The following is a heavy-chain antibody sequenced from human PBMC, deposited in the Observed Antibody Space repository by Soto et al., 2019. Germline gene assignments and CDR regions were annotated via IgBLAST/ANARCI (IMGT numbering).Heavy chain of an antibody. CDR3: ARLGGSYAVPHFDY. Sequence: PSETLSLTCAVSGGSISSGGYSWSWIRQPPGKGLEWIGYIYHSGSTNYNPSLKSRVTISVDKSKNQFSLKLSSVTAADTAVYYCARLGGSYAVPHFDYWGQGTLFTVSS. J-gene: IGHJ4*02. CDR2: IYHSGST. V-gene: IGHV4-30-2*01. D-gene: IGHD1-26*01. CDR1: GGSISSGGYS.